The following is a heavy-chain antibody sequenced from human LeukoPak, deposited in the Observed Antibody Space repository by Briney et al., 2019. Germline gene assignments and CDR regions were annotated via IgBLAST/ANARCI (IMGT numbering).Heavy chain of an antibody. J-gene: IGHJ2*01. D-gene: IGHD3-22*01. CDR2: IYYSGST. Sequence: PSQTLSLTCTVSGGSISSGGYYWSWIRQPPGKGLEWIGYIYYSGSTNYNPSLKSRVTISVDTSKNQFSLKLSSVTAADTAVYYCARREGYYDSSGYYPHWYFDLWGRGTLVTVSS. CDR1: GGSISSGGYY. CDR3: ARREGYYDSSGYYPHWYFDL. V-gene: IGHV4-61*08.